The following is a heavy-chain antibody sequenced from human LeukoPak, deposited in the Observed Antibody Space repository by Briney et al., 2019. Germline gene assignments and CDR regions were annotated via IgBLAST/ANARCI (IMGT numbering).Heavy chain of an antibody. D-gene: IGHD3-22*01. Sequence: GGSLRLSCAASGFTVSRNYMSWVRQAPGKGLEWVSAISGSGGSTYYADSVKGRFTISRDNSKNRLYLQMNSLRAEDTAVYYCAKMPHYYDTSGYYPRPLPYYFDYWGQGTLVTVSS. CDR1: GFTVSRNY. CDR3: AKMPHYYDTSGYYPRPLPYYFDY. J-gene: IGHJ4*02. V-gene: IGHV3-23*01. CDR2: ISGSGGST.